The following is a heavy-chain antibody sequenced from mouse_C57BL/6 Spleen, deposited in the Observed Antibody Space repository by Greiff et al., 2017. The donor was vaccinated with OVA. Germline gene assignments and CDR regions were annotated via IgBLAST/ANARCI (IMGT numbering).Heavy chain of an antibody. CDR1: GFTFSSYA. CDR2: ISDGGSYT. CDR3: AREGDSNWYYFDY. J-gene: IGHJ2*01. V-gene: IGHV5-4*01. Sequence: EVQLVESGGGLVKPGGSLKLSCAASGFTFSSYAMSWVRQTPEKRLEWVATISDGGSYTYYPDNVKGRFTISRDNAKNNLYLQMSHLKSEDTAMYYCAREGDSNWYYFDYWGQGTTLTVSS. D-gene: IGHD4-1*02.